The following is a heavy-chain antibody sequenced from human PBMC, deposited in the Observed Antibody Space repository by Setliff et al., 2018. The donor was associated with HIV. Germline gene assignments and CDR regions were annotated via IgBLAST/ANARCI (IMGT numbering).Heavy chain of an antibody. Sequence: SETLSLTCSVSGASISSSSYYWGWVRQPPGKGLEWIGSVSYSGSTYYNPSLKSRVTISVDTSKNQFSLKLSSVTAADTAVYYCAPQPGYYYDSSGRNDYWGQGTLVTVSS. CDR3: APQPGYYYDSSGRNDY. D-gene: IGHD3-22*01. J-gene: IGHJ4*02. V-gene: IGHV4-39*01. CDR2: VSYSGST. CDR1: GASISSSSYY.